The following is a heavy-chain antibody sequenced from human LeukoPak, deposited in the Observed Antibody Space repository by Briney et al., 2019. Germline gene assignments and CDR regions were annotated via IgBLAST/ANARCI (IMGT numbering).Heavy chain of an antibody. V-gene: IGHV3-20*04. CDR3: ARDLLLYSSGRGNWFDP. D-gene: IGHD6-19*01. J-gene: IGHJ5*02. CDR1: GFTFDDYG. Sequence: GGSLRLSCAASGFTFDDYGMSWVRQAPGKGLEWVSGINWNGGSTGYADSVKGRFTISRDNAKNSLYLQMNSLRAEDTAVYYCARDLLLYSSGRGNWFDPWGQGTLVTVSS. CDR2: INWNGGST.